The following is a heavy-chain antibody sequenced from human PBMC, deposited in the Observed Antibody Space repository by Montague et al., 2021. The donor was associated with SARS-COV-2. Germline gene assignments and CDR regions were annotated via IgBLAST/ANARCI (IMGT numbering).Heavy chain of an antibody. V-gene: IGHV4-38-2*02. CDR2: IYHSGST. CDR3: ARERRYCSSDSCYSGWFDP. Sequence: SETLSLTCTVSGYSISSGYYWGWIRQPPGKGLEWIGSIYHSGSTYYNPSLKSRVTISVGTSKNQFSLKLSSVTAADTAVYYCARERRYCSSDSCYSGWFDPWGQGTLVTVSS. J-gene: IGHJ5*02. D-gene: IGHD2-15*01. CDR1: GYSISSGYY.